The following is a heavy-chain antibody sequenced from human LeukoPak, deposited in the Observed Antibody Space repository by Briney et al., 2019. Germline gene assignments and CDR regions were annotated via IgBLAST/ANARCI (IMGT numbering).Heavy chain of an antibody. D-gene: IGHD3-22*01. J-gene: IGHJ3*02. V-gene: IGHV1-8*01. CDR3: ARGDYYDSSGYYLVLAFDI. CDR1: GYTFTSYD. Sequence: GASVKVSCKASGYTFTSYDINWVRQATGQGLEWMGWMNPNSGNTGYAQKFQGRVTMTRNTSMSTAYMELSSLRSEDTAVYYRARGDYYDSSGYYLVLAFDIWGQGTMVTVSS. CDR2: MNPNSGNT.